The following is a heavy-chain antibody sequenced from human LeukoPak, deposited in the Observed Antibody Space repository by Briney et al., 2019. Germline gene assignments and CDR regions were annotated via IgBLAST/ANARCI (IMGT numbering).Heavy chain of an antibody. V-gene: IGHV1-18*01. D-gene: IGHD3-16*01. Sequence: ASVKVSCKASGYTFINYGIGWVRQAPGQGLEWMGWISTYNGDTNYAQKLQGRVIMTTDTSTSTAYMELRSLRSDDTAMYYCATSGVGGWFDPWGQGTLVTVSS. J-gene: IGHJ5*02. CDR2: ISTYNGDT. CDR1: GYTFINYG. CDR3: ATSGVGGWFDP.